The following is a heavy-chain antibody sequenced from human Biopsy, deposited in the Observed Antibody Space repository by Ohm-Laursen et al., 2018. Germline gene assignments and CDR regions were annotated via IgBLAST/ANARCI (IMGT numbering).Heavy chain of an antibody. CDR3: ARFIVPSLHCSNGVCPIRWFDP. J-gene: IGHJ5*02. Sequence: TLSLTCAVYGGTYSGYYWSWIRQPPGKGLEWLGEVHHDGRANYNPSLKSRVTISGDMSKKQFSLKLRGVTAADMAVYYCARFIVPSLHCSNGVCPIRWFDPLGPGNPGHRLL. D-gene: IGHD2-2*01. CDR2: VHHDGRA. V-gene: IGHV4-34*01. CDR1: GGTYSGYY.